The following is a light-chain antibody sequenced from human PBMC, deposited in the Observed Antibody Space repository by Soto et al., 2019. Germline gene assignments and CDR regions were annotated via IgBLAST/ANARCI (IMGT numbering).Light chain of an antibody. J-gene: IGKJ5*01. CDR3: QLRSNWPPIT. Sequence: EIVLTQSPATLSLSPGERATLSCRASQSVSSSLAWFQQTPGQAPRLLIYDASNRAKGIPARFSGSGSGTDFTRIISSLEPEDFSVYYCQLRSNWPPITFGQGTRLEIK. CDR1: QSVSSS. CDR2: DAS. V-gene: IGKV3-11*01.